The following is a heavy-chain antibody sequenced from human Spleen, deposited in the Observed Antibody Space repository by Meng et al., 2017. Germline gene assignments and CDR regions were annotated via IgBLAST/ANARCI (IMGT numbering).Heavy chain of an antibody. CDR1: GFTFSSYG. D-gene: IGHD3-16*01. CDR3: ARRGYVVGFVTEFDY. CDR2: VWYDGNNK. V-gene: IGHV3-33*08. J-gene: IGHJ4*02. Sequence: GGSLRLSCAASGFTFSSYGMHWVRQAPGKGLEWVAVVWYDGNNKYYADSVKGRFTISRDNSKNTLYLQMNSLRAEDTAVYYCARRGYVVGFVTEFDYWGQGTLVTGLL.